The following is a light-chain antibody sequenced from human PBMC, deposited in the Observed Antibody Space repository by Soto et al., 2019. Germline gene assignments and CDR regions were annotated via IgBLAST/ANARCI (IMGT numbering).Light chain of an antibody. CDR2: GAS. V-gene: IGKV1-12*01. CDR1: QSISTY. Sequence: DIQMTQSPSPLSASVGDRVTITCRASQSISTYLGWYQQKPGQAPRLLIYGASGRATGIPDRFSGSGSGTDFTLSINSLQPEDFATYYCQQAYSFPITFGQGTRLEIK. J-gene: IGKJ5*01. CDR3: QQAYSFPIT.